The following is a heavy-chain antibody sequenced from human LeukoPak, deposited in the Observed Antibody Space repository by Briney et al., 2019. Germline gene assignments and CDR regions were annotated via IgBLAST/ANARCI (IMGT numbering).Heavy chain of an antibody. CDR3: ARNYYGSGLYYYMDV. Sequence: SETLSLTCTVSGGSISSYYWSWIRQPPPKGLDGVGYIYYIGSTNYNPSLKSRVTISVDTSKNQFSLKLSSVTAADTAVYYCARNYYGSGLYYYMDVWGKGTTVTVSS. CDR1: GGSISSYY. V-gene: IGHV4-59*01. CDR2: IYYIGST. D-gene: IGHD3-10*01. J-gene: IGHJ6*03.